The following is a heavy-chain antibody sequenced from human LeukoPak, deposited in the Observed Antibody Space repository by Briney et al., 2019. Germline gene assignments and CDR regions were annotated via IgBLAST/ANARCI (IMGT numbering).Heavy chain of an antibody. CDR2: MNPNSGNT. CDR3: ARGDSRQLVPPGDY. J-gene: IGHJ4*02. D-gene: IGHD6-13*01. V-gene: IGHV1-8*01. Sequence: ASVKVSCKASGYTFTSYDINWVRQATGQGLEWMGWMNPNSGNTGYAQKFQGRVTMTRNTSISTAYMELSSLRSEDTAVYYCARGDSRQLVPPGDYWGQGTLVTVSS. CDR1: GYTFTSYD.